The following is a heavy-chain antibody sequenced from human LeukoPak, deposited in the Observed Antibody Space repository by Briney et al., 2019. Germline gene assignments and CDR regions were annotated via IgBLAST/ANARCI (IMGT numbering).Heavy chain of an antibody. CDR2: ISYDGSNK. Sequence: PGGSLRLSCAASGFTFGSYNMNWVRQAPGKGLEWVAVISYDGSNKYYADSVKGRFTISRDNSKNTLYLQMNSLRAEDTAVYYCAVVVTAPYYFDYWGQGTLVTVSS. D-gene: IGHD2-21*02. CDR3: AVVVTAPYYFDY. CDR1: GFTFGSYN. J-gene: IGHJ4*02. V-gene: IGHV3-30*03.